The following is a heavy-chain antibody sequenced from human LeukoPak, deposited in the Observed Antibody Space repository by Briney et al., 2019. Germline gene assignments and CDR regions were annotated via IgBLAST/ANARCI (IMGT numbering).Heavy chain of an antibody. D-gene: IGHD2-8*01. V-gene: IGHV1-24*01. CDR3: ATYNPRCCTNGVCFDY. CDR1: GYTLTELS. CDR2: FDPEDGET. Sequence: ASVKVSCKVSGYTLTELSMHWVRQAPGKGLEWMGGFDPEDGETIYAQKFQGRVTMTEDTSTDTAYMELSSLRSEDTAVYYWATYNPRCCTNGVCFDYRGREPWSPSPQ. J-gene: IGHJ4*02.